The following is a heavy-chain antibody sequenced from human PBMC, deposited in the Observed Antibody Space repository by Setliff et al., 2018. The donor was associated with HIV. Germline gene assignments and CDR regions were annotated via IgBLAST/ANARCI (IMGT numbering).Heavy chain of an antibody. CDR2: IYTSGST. V-gene: IGHV4-61*09. J-gene: IGHJ2*01. D-gene: IGHD6-19*01. CDR1: GGSISSGSYY. Sequence: SETLSLTCTVSGGSISSGSYYWSWIRQPAGKGLEWIGHIYTSGSTNYNPSLKSRVTISVDTSKNQFSLRLSSVTAADTAVYYCARGLSSGWYGYWYFDLWGRGTLVT. CDR3: ARGLSSGWYGYWYFDL.